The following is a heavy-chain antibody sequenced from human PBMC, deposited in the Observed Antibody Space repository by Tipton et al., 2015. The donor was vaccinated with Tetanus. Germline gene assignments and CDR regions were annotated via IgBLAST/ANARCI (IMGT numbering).Heavy chain of an antibody. CDR3: ARVPGSGYPNTHSPNYYYGMDV. D-gene: IGHD3-22*01. J-gene: IGHJ6*02. Sequence: TLSLTCTVSGGSVSSGGYYWSWIRQHPGKGLEWIGYIYYSGSTYYNPSLKSRVTISVDTPKNQFSLKLSSVTAADTAVYYCARVPGSGYPNTHSPNYYYGMDVWGQGTTVTVSS. CDR1: GGSVSSGGYY. CDR2: IYYSGST. V-gene: IGHV4-31*03.